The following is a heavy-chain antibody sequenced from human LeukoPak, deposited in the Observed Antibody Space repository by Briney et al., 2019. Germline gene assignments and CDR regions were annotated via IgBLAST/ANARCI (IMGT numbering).Heavy chain of an antibody. CDR3: ARVGDHFHWYLDL. Sequence: GGSLRLSCAVSGFTVSTNYMNWVRQAPGKGLEWVSILYSGSSTYYADSVKGRFTISRDDSKNTLYLQMNSLRAEDTAVYYCARVGDHFHWYLDLWGRGTHVTVSS. V-gene: IGHV3-53*01. CDR2: LYSGSST. CDR1: GFTVSTNY. J-gene: IGHJ2*01. D-gene: IGHD3-3*02.